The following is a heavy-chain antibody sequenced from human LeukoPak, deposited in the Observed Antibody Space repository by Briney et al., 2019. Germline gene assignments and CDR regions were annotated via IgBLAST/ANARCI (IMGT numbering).Heavy chain of an antibody. V-gene: IGHV1-8*01. CDR3: ARGFRYSSGWYGY. CDR1: GYTFTSYD. Sequence: ASVKVSCKASGYTFTSYDINWVRQATGQGLEWMGWMNPNSGNTGYAQKFQGRVTMTRNTSISTAYMELSGLRSEVTAVYYCARGFRYSSGWYGYWGQGTLVTVSS. J-gene: IGHJ4*02. CDR2: MNPNSGNT. D-gene: IGHD6-19*01.